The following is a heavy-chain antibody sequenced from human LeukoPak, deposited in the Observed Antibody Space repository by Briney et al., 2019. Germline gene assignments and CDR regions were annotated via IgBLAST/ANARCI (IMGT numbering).Heavy chain of an antibody. CDR1: GFTFSTHW. Sequence: GGSLRLSCAASGFTFSTHWMSWVRQAPGKGLEWVAKIKEDGSEKYYVDSVKGRFTISRDNAKNSLSLQMHSLRDEDTAVYYCVRDQGDCTSASCRGDAFDVWGQGSMVSVSS. CDR3: VRDQGDCTSASCRGDAFDV. CDR2: IKEDGSEK. D-gene: IGHD2-2*01. V-gene: IGHV3-7*01. J-gene: IGHJ3*01.